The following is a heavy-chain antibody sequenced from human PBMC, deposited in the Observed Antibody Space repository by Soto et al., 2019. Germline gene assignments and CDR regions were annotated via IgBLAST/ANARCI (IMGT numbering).Heavy chain of an antibody. CDR2: TSYDGSNN. J-gene: IGHJ4*02. Sequence: QVQLVASGGGVVQPGTSLRLSCVGSGFTFRSYVIHWVRQAPGKGLEWVALTSYDGSNNFYGDSVKGRFTISRHNSRNTVELQMDSLRLDDTALYYCARWGTTGGLDVWGQGTLVSVSS. V-gene: IGHV3-30*03. CDR1: GFTFRSYV. D-gene: IGHD3-16*01. CDR3: ARWGTTGGLDV.